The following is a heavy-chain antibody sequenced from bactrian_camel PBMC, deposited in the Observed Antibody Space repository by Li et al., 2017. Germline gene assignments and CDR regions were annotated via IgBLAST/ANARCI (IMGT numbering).Heavy chain of an antibody. V-gene: IGHV3S54*01. D-gene: IGHD5*01. CDR1: GNTYSSSC. CDR3: AADPSWRCGLASEYTY. J-gene: IGHJ4*01. CDR2: IYTGDSNP. Sequence: HVQLVESGGGSVQAGGSLRLSCVHSGNTYSSSCMAWFRQAPGKKREGVAYIYTGDSNPYYDDSVRGRFTISKDNAKNTLYLQMNSLKPEDTAMYYCAADPSWRCGLASEYTYWGQGTQVTVS.